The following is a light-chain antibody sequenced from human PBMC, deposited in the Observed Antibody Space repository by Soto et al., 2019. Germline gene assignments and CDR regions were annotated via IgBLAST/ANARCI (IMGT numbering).Light chain of an antibody. V-gene: IGKV3-11*01. CDR3: QQRNAWPWT. Sequence: EIVLTQSPATLSLSPGEGATLSCRASQSVSRYLAWYQQKPGQAPRLLIYDGSNRAAGIPARFSGSGSGTDFTLTINSLEPEDFSVYYCQQRNAWPWTVGQGTKVEIK. CDR2: DGS. J-gene: IGKJ1*01. CDR1: QSVSRY.